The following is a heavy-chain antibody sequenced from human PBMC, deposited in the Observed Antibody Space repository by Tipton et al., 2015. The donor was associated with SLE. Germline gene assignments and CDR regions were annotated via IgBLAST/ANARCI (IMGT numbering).Heavy chain of an antibody. CDR2: IYYSGST. J-gene: IGHJ3*02. V-gene: IGHV4-59*01. D-gene: IGHD6-19*01. Sequence: TLSLTCTVSGGSISSYYWSWIRQPPGKGLEWIGYIYYSGSTNYNPSLKSRVTISVDTSKNQFSLKLSSVTAADTAVYYCARAAVAGTRGAFDIWGQGTMVTVSS. CDR1: GGSISSYY. CDR3: ARAAVAGTRGAFDI.